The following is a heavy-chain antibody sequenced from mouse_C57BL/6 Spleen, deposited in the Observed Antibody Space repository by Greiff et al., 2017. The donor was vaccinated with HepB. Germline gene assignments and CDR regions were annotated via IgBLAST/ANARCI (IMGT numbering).Heavy chain of an antibody. CDR2: IYPGSGST. CDR1: GYTFTSYW. D-gene: IGHD1-1*01. Sequence: VQLQQSGAELVKPGASVKMSCKASGYTFTSYWITWVKQRPGQGLEWIGDIYPGSGSTNNNEKFKSKATLTVDTSSSTAYMQLSSLTSEDSAVYYCARKAHYYGSSHWDFDVWGTGTTVTVSS. J-gene: IGHJ1*03. V-gene: IGHV1-55*01. CDR3: ARKAHYYGSSHWDFDV.